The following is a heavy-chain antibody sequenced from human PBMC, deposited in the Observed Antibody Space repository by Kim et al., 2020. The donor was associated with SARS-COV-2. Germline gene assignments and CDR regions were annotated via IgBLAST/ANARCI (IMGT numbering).Heavy chain of an antibody. CDR2: IYYSGST. CDR1: GGSISSGGYY. D-gene: IGHD3-9*01. Sequence: SETLSLTCTVSGGSISSGGYYWSWIRQHPGKGLEWIGYIYYSGSTYYNPSLKSRVTISVDTSKNQFSLKLSSVTAADTAVYYCAREWTRGITIFQNWFDPWGQGTLVTVSS. V-gene: IGHV4-31*03. CDR3: AREWTRGITIFQNWFDP. J-gene: IGHJ5*02.